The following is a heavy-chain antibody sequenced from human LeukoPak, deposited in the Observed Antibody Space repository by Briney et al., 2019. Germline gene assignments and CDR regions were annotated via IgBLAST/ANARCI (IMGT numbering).Heavy chain of an antibody. V-gene: IGHV6-1*01. D-gene: IGHD3-10*01. CDR2: TFYRSKWYY. J-gene: IGHJ4*02. Sequence: SQTLSLTCAISGDSVSSNSAAWNWIRQSPSRGLEWLGRTFYRSKWYYDSAVSVKSRITINPDTSKNQFSLQLNSVTPEDTAVYYCARENTLVRGTRNPFDYWGRGTLVTVSP. CDR3: ARENTLVRGTRNPFDY. CDR1: GDSVSSNSAA.